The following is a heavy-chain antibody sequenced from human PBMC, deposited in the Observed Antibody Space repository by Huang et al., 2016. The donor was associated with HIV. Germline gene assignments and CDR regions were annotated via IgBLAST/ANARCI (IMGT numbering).Heavy chain of an antibody. CDR3: ARARGYYYNGMDV. J-gene: IGHJ6*02. CDR2: ISDYNGNT. V-gene: IGHV1-18*04. CDR1: GYTFTSYG. Sequence: QVQLVQSGAEVKKLGAPVKVSCKASGYTFTSYGISWVRQAPGQGLEWMVWISDYNGNTNYAQKLQGRVTMTTDTSTGTAYVELRSLRSDDTAVYYCARARGYYYNGMDVWGQGTTVTVSS.